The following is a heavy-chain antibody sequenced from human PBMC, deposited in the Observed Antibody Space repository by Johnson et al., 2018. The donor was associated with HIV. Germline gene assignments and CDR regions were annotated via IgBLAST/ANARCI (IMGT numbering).Heavy chain of an antibody. V-gene: IGHV3-NL1*01. CDR3: AKDQGGNSGNDAFDI. CDR2: IYSGGST. J-gene: IGHJ3*02. CDR1: RFTFSYYG. Sequence: VQLVESGGGVVQPGRSLRLSCAASRFTFSYYGMNWVRQAPGKGLEWVSVIYSGGSTYYADSVKGRFTISRDNSKNTRYLQMNSLRAEDTAVYYCAKDQGGNSGNDAFDIWGQGTMVTVS. D-gene: IGHD4-23*01.